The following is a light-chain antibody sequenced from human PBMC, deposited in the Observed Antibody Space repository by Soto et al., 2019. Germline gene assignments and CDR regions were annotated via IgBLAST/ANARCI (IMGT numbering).Light chain of an antibody. Sequence: QSALTQPASVSGSPGQSITISCTGTSSDVGGYKYVSWYQQHPGKAHKLMIYEVTNRPSGVSNRFSGSKSGNTASLTISGLQAEDEADYYCSSYTSSTKVFGGGTKLTVL. CDR1: SSDVGGYKY. CDR3: SSYTSSTKV. V-gene: IGLV2-14*01. CDR2: EVT. J-gene: IGLJ2*01.